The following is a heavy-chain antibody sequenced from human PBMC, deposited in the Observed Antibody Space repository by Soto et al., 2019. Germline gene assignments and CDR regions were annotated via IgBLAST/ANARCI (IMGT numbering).Heavy chain of an antibody. V-gene: IGHV3-74*01. CDR3: ARVVPAAIQELWLREYYYYGMDV. CDR2: INSDGSST. D-gene: IGHD2-2*02. Sequence: GGSLRLSCAASGFTFSSYWMHWVRQAPGKGLVWVSRINSDGSSTSYADSVKGRFTISRDNAKNTLYLQMNSLRAEDTAVYYCARVVPAAIQELWLREYYYYGMDVWGQGTTVTV. J-gene: IGHJ6*02. CDR1: GFTFSSYW.